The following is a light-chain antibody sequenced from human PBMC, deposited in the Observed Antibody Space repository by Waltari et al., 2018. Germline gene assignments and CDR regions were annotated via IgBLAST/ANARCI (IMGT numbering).Light chain of an antibody. CDR2: GAS. V-gene: IGKV3-15*01. J-gene: IGKJ1*01. Sequence: PATLSVSPGERATLSCRASQSVSSNLAWYQQKPGQAPRLLIHGASTRATGIPARFSGSGSGTEFTLTISSLQSEDFAVYYCQQYNNWPPGAFGQGTKVEIK. CDR3: QQYNNWPPGA. CDR1: QSVSSN.